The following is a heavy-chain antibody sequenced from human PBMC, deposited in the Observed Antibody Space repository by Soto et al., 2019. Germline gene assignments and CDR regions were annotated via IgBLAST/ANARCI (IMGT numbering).Heavy chain of an antibody. CDR2: LSSDGFGA. D-gene: IGHD3-16*01. V-gene: IGHV3-74*03. CDR1: GFSLSPYW. Sequence: HPGGTLRVSCAASGFSLSPYWMHWVRQVPGRGLEWVARLSSDGFGAAYADSVKGRFFISRDIARNTLSLQMNSLRADDTAVYYCARDLGGPDYWGRGTSVTVSS. CDR3: ARDLGGPDY. J-gene: IGHJ4*02.